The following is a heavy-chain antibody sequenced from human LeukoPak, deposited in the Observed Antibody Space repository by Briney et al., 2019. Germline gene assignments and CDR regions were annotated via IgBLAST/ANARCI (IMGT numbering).Heavy chain of an antibody. CDR3: ARDRSNYYGSGSYPPLVDY. CDR2: ISSSSSYI. CDR1: GFTFSSYS. V-gene: IGHV3-21*01. D-gene: IGHD3-10*01. J-gene: IGHJ4*02. Sequence: GGSLRLSCAASGFTFSSYSMNWARQAPGKGLEWVSSISSSSSYIYYADSVKGRFTISRDNAKNSLYLQMNSLRAEDTAVYYCARDRSNYYGSGSYPPLVDYWGQGTLVTVSS.